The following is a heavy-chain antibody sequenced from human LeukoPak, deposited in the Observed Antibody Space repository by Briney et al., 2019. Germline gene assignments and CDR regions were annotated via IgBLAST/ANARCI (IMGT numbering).Heavy chain of an antibody. CDR3: ARDSGVGARYFDY. CDR1: GGSISSYY. Sequence: SETLSLTCTVSGGSISSYYWSWIRQPPGKGLGWIGYIYYSGSTNYNPSLKSRVTISVDTSKNQFSLKLSSVTAADTAVYYCARDSGVGARYFDYWGQGTLVTVSS. J-gene: IGHJ4*02. D-gene: IGHD1-26*01. V-gene: IGHV4-59*08. CDR2: IYYSGST.